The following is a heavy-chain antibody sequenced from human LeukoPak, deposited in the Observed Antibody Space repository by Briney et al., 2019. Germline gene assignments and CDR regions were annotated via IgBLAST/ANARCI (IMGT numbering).Heavy chain of an antibody. Sequence: GGSLRLSCAASGFTFSGYAMHWVRQAPGKGLEWVAVISYDGSNKYYADSVKGRFTISRDNSKNTLYLQMNSLRAEDTAVYYCAKDPMYSSSWPYYYYYGMDVWGQGTTVTVSS. J-gene: IGHJ6*02. CDR3: AKDPMYSSSWPYYYYYGMDV. CDR1: GFTFSGYA. CDR2: ISYDGSNK. D-gene: IGHD6-13*01. V-gene: IGHV3-30*04.